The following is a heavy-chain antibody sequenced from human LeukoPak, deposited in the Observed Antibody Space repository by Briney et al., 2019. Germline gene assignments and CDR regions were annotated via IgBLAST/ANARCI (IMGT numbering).Heavy chain of an antibody. J-gene: IGHJ5*02. CDR1: GYTFTTYD. CDR3: ARGPSRDYGSGSSWFDP. CDR2: MNPNSGNT. V-gene: IGHV1-8*01. D-gene: IGHD3-10*01. Sequence: ASVEVSCKASGYTFTTYDINWVRQVTGQGLEWMGWMNPNSGNTGYAQKIQGRVTMTRNTSINTAYMELSSLRSEDTAVYYCARGPSRDYGSGSSWFDPWGQGTLVTVSS.